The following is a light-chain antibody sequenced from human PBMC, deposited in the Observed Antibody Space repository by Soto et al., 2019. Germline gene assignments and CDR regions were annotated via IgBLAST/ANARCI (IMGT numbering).Light chain of an antibody. CDR1: QRISSN. CDR3: QQYHNWWT. J-gene: IGKJ1*01. V-gene: IGKV3-15*01. Sequence: EIVLTQSPATLSLSPGERATLSCRARQRISSNLAWYQQKPGQAPRLLIYGASTRATGIPARFSGSGSGTEFTLTISSLQSEDFAVYYCQQYHNWWTFGQGTKVDIK. CDR2: GAS.